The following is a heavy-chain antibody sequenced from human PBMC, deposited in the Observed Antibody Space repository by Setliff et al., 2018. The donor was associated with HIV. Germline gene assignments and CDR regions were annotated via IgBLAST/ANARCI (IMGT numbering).Heavy chain of an antibody. CDR2: VSPYNGHT. CDR1: GYTFTNFG. D-gene: IGHD2-2*01. V-gene: IGHV1-18*01. J-gene: IGHJ5*02. CDR3: ARWSCGRATCYDSPYNWFEP. Sequence: GASVKVSCKASGYTFTNFGVGWVRQAPGQGLEWMGWVSPYNGHTEYAQRFQGRVTMSTDTSTSTIYMELTSLRSDDTAVYYCARWSCGRATCYDSPYNWFEPWGQGTLVTVSS.